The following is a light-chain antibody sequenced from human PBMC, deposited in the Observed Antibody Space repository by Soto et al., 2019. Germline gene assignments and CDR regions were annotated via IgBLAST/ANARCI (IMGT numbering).Light chain of an antibody. J-gene: IGLJ2*01. CDR1: SGHSSYA. Sequence: QPVRTQSPSASASLGASVKLTCTLSSGHSSYAIAWHQQQPEKGPRYLMKLNSDGSHSKGDGIPDRFSGSSSGAERYLTISSLQSEDKADYYCQTWGTGIQVFGGGTKLTVL. CDR2: LNSDGSH. CDR3: QTWGTGIQV. V-gene: IGLV4-69*01.